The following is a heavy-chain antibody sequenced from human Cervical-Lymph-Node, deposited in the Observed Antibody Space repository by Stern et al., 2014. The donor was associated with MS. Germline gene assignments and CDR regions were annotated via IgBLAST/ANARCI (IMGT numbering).Heavy chain of an antibody. J-gene: IGHJ4*02. CDR3: ARGPPFYYDSSGYYFDY. Sequence: QLQLQESGPGLVKPSGTLSLTCAVSGGSISSSNWWSWVRQPPGKGLEWIGEIYHSGSTNYNPSLKSRVTISVDKSKTRCSVKLCSVSAADTAVYYCARGPPFYYDSSGYYFDYWGQGTLFTVSS. CDR2: IYHSGST. D-gene: IGHD3-22*01. V-gene: IGHV4-4*02. CDR1: GGSISSSNW.